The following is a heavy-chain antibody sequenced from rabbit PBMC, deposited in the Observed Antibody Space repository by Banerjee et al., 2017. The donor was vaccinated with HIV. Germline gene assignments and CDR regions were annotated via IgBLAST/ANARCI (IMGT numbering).Heavy chain of an antibody. CDR2: IHAGSSGTS. CDR3: ARQSSGSGADFNL. J-gene: IGHJ4*01. Sequence: QEQLVESGGDLVKPEGSLTLTCTASGFSLSSYYMCWVRQAPGKGLEWIACIHAGSSGTSYYASWAKGRFTISKASSTTVTLQMTSLTGADTATYFCARQSSGSGADFNLWGPGTLVTVS. CDR1: GFSLSSYY. V-gene: IGHV1S45*01. D-gene: IGHD1-1*01.